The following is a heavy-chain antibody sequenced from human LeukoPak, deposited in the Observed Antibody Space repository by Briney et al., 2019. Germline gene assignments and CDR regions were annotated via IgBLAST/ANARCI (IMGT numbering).Heavy chain of an antibody. Sequence: GGSLRLSCATSGFTFSDYAMHWVRQAPGKGLEWVALISYDGTNKYYADSVKGRFTISRDNSKNTVYLQMNSLRAEDTAVFYCAKSQSVSGSNWFDPWGQGTLVTVSS. CDR2: ISYDGTNK. D-gene: IGHD1-1*01. J-gene: IGHJ5*02. CDR3: AKSQSVSGSNWFDP. CDR1: GFTFSDYA. V-gene: IGHV3-30-3*02.